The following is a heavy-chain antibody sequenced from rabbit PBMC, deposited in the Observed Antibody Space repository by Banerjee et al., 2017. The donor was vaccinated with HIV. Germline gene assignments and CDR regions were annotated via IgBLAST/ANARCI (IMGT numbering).Heavy chain of an antibody. D-gene: IGHD7-1*01. Sequence: QEQLVESGGGLVQPGGSLALTCKASGFSFSSSYVICWVRQAPGKGLEWIGCINTGNTDTWYASWAKGRFTISKTSSTTVTLQMTSLTAADTATYFCARGVYANDGYLAYGLWGQGTLVTVS. J-gene: IGHJ3*01. V-gene: IGHV1S45*01. CDR3: ARGVYANDGYLAYGL. CDR1: GFSFSSSYV. CDR2: INTGNTDT.